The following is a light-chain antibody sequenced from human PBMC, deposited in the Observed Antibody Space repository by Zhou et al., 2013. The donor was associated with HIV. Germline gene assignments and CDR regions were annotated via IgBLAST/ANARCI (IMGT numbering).Light chain of an antibody. CDR1: QSIDNF. CDR3: QQSHSAPCT. V-gene: IGKV1-39*01. Sequence: DIQMTQSPSSLSASVGDRVTITCRATQSIDNFFKLVQLKPGKAPKLLIFLASTLQSGVPSRFSGSGSGTDFTLTINSLQPEDFATYFCQQSHSAPCTFGQGTKLEI. CDR2: LAS. J-gene: IGKJ2*02.